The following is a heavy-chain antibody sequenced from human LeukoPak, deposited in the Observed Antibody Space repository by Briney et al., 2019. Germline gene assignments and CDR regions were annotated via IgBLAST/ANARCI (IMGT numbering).Heavy chain of an antibody. V-gene: IGHV3-20*04. J-gene: IGHJ4*02. CDR2: INWNGGST. Sequence: GGSLRLSCAASGFTFDDYGMSWVRQAPGKGLEWVAGINWNGGSTGYAHSAKGRFTISRDNAKNSLYLQMNSLRADDTGLYYWARGWDIVLMVYAISPSFDYWGQGTLVTVSS. CDR1: GFTFDDYG. D-gene: IGHD2-8*01. CDR3: ARGWDIVLMVYAISPSFDY.